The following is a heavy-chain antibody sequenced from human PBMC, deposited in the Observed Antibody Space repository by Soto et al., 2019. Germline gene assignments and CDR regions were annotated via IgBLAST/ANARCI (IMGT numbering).Heavy chain of an antibody. CDR3: AKVNYDVLTGYGEFDY. V-gene: IGHV3-23*01. D-gene: IGHD3-9*01. CDR2: ISGSDDRT. J-gene: IGHJ4*02. CDR1: GFTFSTYA. Sequence: EVPLLESGGDLVQPGGSLRLSCVASGFTFSTYAMNWVRQAPGKGLEWVSTISGSDDRTYYADSVKGRFTISRDNSKNTLYLQMNSLRAEDAALYYCAKVNYDVLTGYGEFDYWGQGTQVTVSS.